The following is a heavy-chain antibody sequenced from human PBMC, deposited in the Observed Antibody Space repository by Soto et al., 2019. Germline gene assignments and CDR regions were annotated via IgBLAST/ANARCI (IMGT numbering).Heavy chain of an antibody. D-gene: IGHD2-2*01. J-gene: IGHJ5*01. CDR3: ARPFCSPTSWLSGFDS. Sequence: LPLTCAVYGGSFSGNYWTWIRQSRGKGLEGIGEINHSGSTKYNLSLKGRVTISVDTSNNQISLKVTSVTAADTAVYYCARPFCSPTSWLSGFDSWGRGTLVTVSS. CDR1: GGSFSGNY. CDR2: INHSGST. V-gene: IGHV4-34*01.